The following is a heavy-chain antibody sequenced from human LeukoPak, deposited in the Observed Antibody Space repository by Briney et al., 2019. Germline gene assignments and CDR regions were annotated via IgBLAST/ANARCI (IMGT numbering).Heavy chain of an antibody. D-gene: IGHD2-2*01. J-gene: IGHJ4*02. CDR3: AEGYCSSTSCYDGYYFDY. V-gene: IGHV3-23*01. Sequence: GGSLRLSCAASGFTFSSYAMSWVRQAPGKGLEWVSAISGSGGSTYYADSVKGRFTISRDNSKNTLYLQMNSLRAEDTAVYYCAEGYCSSTSCYDGYYFDYWGQGTLVTVSS. CDR1: GFTFSSYA. CDR2: ISGSGGST.